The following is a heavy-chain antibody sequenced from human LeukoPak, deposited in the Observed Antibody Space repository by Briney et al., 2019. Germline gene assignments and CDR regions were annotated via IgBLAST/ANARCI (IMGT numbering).Heavy chain of an antibody. CDR3: VKEMDLSRFCSSTSCHPFDF. J-gene: IGHJ4*02. CDR2: ISWNSGSI. Sequence: PGGSLRLSCAASGFTFDDYAMHWVRQAPGKGLEWVSGISWNSGSIDYADSVKGRFIISRDNAKNSLYLQMGSLSTEDTAFYYCVKEMDLSRFCSSTSCHPFDFWGQGTLVTVSS. CDR1: GFTFDDYA. V-gene: IGHV3-9*01. D-gene: IGHD2-2*01.